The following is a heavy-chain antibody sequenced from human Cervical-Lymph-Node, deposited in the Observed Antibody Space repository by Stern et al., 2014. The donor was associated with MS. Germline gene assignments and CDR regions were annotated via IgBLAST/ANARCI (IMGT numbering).Heavy chain of an antibody. CDR3: ARDSPIFPKPLKGEIDY. D-gene: IGHD3-16*01. CDR1: GGTISNEA. V-gene: IGHV1-69*05. CDR2: IIPLFGTA. J-gene: IGHJ4*02. Sequence: QVQLVQSGAEVKKPGSSVKVSCTASGGTISNEAINWVRQAPGQGLEWMGGIIPLFGTASSAQKFQDRVSITTDKSQQKAVIKVNRLTSEDTAVYYCARDSPIFPKPLKGEIDYWGQGTLVTVSS.